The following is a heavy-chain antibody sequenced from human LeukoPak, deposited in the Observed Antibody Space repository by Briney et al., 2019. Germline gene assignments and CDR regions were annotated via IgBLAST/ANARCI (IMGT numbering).Heavy chain of an antibody. J-gene: IGHJ6*03. V-gene: IGHV3-21*01. Sequence: PGGSLRLSCAASGFTFSSYSMNWVRQAPGKGLEWVSSISSSSSYIYYADSVKGRFTISRDNAKNSLYLQMNSLRAEDTAVYYCARIIIAAADFDYYMDVWGKGTTVTVSS. CDR1: GFTFSSYS. CDR3: ARIIIAAADFDYYMDV. CDR2: ISSSSSYI. D-gene: IGHD6-13*01.